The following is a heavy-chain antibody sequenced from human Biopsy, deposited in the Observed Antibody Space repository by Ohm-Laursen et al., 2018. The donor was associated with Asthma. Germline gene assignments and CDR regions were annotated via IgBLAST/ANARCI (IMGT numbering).Heavy chain of an antibody. Sequence: SDTLSLTCGLSSGSGGYMRSGNYYWGWIRQPPGKGLEWIGSIYYSGTTYYNPSIESRVTVSADTSKNQFSLKLTSVTAADTAVYYCVRGSSSRHHGPFHYYYGLDVWGQGTTATVSS. CDR2: IYYSGTT. V-gene: IGHV4-39*01. D-gene: IGHD6-13*01. CDR3: VRGSSSRHHGPFHYYYGLDV. CDR1: GGYMRSGNYY. J-gene: IGHJ6*02.